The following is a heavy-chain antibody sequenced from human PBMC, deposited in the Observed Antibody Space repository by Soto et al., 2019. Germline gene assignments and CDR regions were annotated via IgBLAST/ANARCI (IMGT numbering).Heavy chain of an antibody. D-gene: IGHD3-22*01. CDR1: GSAITSYD. J-gene: IGHJ4*02. CDR2: MNPNSGTT. V-gene: IGHV1-8*01. CDR3: ARVGYYYDSSGYYLSFDY. Sequence: ASVNVSCKASGSAITSYDINWVRQATGQGLEWMGWMNPNSGTTGYAQKFQGGVPMTRNSSRSTAYMELSRLSTEDTAVYSCARVGYYYDSSGYYLSFDYWGQGTLVTVSS.